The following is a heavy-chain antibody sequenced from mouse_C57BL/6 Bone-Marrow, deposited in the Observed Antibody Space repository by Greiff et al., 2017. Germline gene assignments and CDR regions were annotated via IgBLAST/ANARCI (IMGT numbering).Heavy chain of an antibody. CDR2: ISYDGSN. D-gene: IGHD1-1*01. CDR3: ARDYYGSLFFDY. J-gene: IGHJ2*01. Sequence: EVQRVESGPGLVKPSQSLSPTCSVTGYSITSGYYWNWIRQFPGNKLEWMGYISYDGSNNYNPSLKNRISITRDTSKNQYFLKLNSVTTEDTATYYCARDYYGSLFFDYWGQGTTLTVSS. V-gene: IGHV3-6*01. CDR1: GYSITSGYY.